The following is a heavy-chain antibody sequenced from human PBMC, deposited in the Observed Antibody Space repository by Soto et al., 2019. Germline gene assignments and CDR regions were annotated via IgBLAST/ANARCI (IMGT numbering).Heavy chain of an antibody. Sequence: SETLSLTCTVSGGSISSYYWSWIRQPAGKGLEWIGRIYTSGSTNYNPSLTSQVTMSVDTSKNQFSLKLSSVTAADTAVYYCARDRKQLATYGMDVWGQGTTVTVSS. V-gene: IGHV4-4*07. CDR2: IYTSGST. CDR3: ARDRKQLATYGMDV. J-gene: IGHJ6*02. CDR1: GGSISSYY. D-gene: IGHD6-13*01.